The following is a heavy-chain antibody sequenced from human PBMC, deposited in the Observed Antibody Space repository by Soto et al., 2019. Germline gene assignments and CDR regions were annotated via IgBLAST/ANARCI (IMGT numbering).Heavy chain of an antibody. Sequence: SETLSLTCTVSGDSISSYYWSWIRQPPGKGLEWIGYIYYSGSTNYNPSLKSRVTISVDTSKNQFSLKLSSVTAADTAVYYCARGNSSGWYEYFQHWGQGTLVTVSS. V-gene: IGHV4-59*01. CDR1: GDSISSYY. CDR3: ARGNSSGWYEYFQH. J-gene: IGHJ1*01. CDR2: IYYSGST. D-gene: IGHD6-19*01.